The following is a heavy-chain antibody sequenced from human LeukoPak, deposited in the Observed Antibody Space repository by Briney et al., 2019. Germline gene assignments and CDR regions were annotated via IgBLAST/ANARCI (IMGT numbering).Heavy chain of an antibody. V-gene: IGHV3-66*01. CDR2: IYSGGST. D-gene: IGHD3-10*01. CDR3: ARAQNPYGSGSYYRGGFDY. CDR1: GFTVSSNY. Sequence: GGSLRLSCAASGFTVSSNYMSWVRQAPGKGLEWVSVIYSGGSTYYADSVKGRFTISRDNSKNTLYLQMNSLRAEDTAVYYCARAQNPYGSGSYYRGGFDYWGQGTLVTVSS. J-gene: IGHJ4*02.